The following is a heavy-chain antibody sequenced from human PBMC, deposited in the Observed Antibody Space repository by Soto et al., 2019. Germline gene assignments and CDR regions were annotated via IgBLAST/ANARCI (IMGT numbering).Heavy chain of an antibody. J-gene: IGHJ6*02. CDR2: ISWNSGSI. CDR1: GFTFDDYA. V-gene: IGHV3-9*01. Sequence: PGGSLRLSCAASGFTFDDYAMHWVRQAPGKGLEWVSGISWNSGSIGYADSVKARFTISRDNAKNSLYLQMNSLRAEDTALYYCAKDTAPYYYDSSGPMDVWGQGTTVTVSS. D-gene: IGHD3-22*01. CDR3: AKDTAPYYYDSSGPMDV.